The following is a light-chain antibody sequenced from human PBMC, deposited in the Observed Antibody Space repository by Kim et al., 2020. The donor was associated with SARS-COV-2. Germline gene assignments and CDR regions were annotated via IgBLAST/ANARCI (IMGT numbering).Light chain of an antibody. V-gene: IGKV1-5*03. CDR1: QSISSW. CDR3: QQYNSYCS. CDR2: KAS. Sequence: SASVGERVTITCRASQSISSWLAWYQQKPGKAPKLLIYKASSLESGVPSRFSGSGSGTEFTLTISSLQPDDFATYYCQQYNSYCSFGQGTKLEI. J-gene: IGKJ2*04.